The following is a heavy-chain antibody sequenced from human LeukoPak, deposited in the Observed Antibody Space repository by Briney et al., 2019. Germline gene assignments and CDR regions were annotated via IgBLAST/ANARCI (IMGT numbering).Heavy chain of an antibody. CDR3: AKDGSSSPPPLDY. CDR1: GFTFSSYG. D-gene: IGHD1-26*01. V-gene: IGHV3-30*02. Sequence: GGSLRLSCAASGFTFSSYGMHWVRQAPGKGLEWVAFIWYDGSNKYYADSVKGRFTISRDNSKNTLYLQMNSLRAEDTAVYYCAKDGSSSPPPLDYWGQGTLVTVSS. J-gene: IGHJ4*02. CDR2: IWYDGSNK.